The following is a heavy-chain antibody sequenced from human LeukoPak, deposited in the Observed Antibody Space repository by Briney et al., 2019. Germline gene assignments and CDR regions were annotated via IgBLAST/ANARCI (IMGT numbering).Heavy chain of an antibody. J-gene: IGHJ3*02. V-gene: IGHV3-64*01. Sequence: GGSLRLSCVVSGFTFTDDAIHWVRQAPGTGLEYVSGVNANVRSTYYARSVRGRFNISRDNSKNTLYLQMGSLRAEDMAVYYCARERYSVNDFDALDIWGQGTTVTVSS. CDR2: VNANVRST. CDR1: GFTFTDDA. D-gene: IGHD5/OR15-5a*01. CDR3: ARERYSVNDFDALDI.